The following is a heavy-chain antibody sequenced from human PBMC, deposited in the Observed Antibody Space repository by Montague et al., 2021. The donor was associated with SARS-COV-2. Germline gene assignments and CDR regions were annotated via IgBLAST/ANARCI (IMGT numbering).Heavy chain of an antibody. CDR1: GDSASSNRAA. J-gene: IGHJ5*02. D-gene: IGHD3-10*01. V-gene: IGHV6-1*01. Sequence: CAISGDSASSNRAAWNWIRQSPSRGLEWLGRTYYRSKWYNGYAVSVKSRITINPDTSKNQFSLQLNSVTPEDTAVYYCARDLDYYGSGSYPEGFDPWGQGTLVAVSS. CDR2: TYYRSKWYN. CDR3: ARDLDYYGSGSYPEGFDP.